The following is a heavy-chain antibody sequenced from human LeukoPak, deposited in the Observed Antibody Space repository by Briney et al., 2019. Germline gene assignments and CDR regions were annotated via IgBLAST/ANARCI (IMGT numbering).Heavy chain of an antibody. D-gene: IGHD4-23*01. Sequence: SETLSLTCTVSGGSISSYYWSWIRQPPGKGLEWIGYIYYSGSTNYNPSLKSRVTISVDTSKNQFSLKLSSVTAADTAMYYCARVDYGGKTYYWYFDLWGRGTLVTVSS. CDR2: IYYSGST. V-gene: IGHV4-59*01. CDR1: GGSISSYY. CDR3: ARVDYGGKTYYWYFDL. J-gene: IGHJ2*01.